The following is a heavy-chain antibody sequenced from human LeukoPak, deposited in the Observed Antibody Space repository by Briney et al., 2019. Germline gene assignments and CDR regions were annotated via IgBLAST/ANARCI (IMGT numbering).Heavy chain of an antibody. CDR3: ARRTSEAPESYYMDV. V-gene: IGHV4-39*01. J-gene: IGHJ6*03. CDR1: GGSISSSSYY. CDR2: IYNSGST. D-gene: IGHD1-14*01. Sequence: PSETLSLTCTVSGGSISSSSYYSGWIRQPPGKGLEWIVRIYNSGSTYYTTSPKRRVTPSVYTSKNQFSLKLSSVTAADTAVYYCARRTSEAPESYYMDVWGKGTTVTVSS.